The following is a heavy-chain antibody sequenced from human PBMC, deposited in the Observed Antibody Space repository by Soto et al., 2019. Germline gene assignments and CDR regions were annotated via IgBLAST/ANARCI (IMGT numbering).Heavy chain of an antibody. Sequence: QVQLQQSGPGLVKPSETLSLTCTVSSGPSSSHNWGWIRQPPGRGLEWIGYVYSTGGTSYNPSLKSRVTISADTSTNHISLTLSSVTAADTAVYYCVRQGIATQHGLVDVWGQGTTVTVSS. J-gene: IGHJ6*02. CDR3: VRQGIATQHGLVDV. V-gene: IGHV4-59*08. CDR1: SGPSSSHN. D-gene: IGHD3-10*01. CDR2: VYSTGGT.